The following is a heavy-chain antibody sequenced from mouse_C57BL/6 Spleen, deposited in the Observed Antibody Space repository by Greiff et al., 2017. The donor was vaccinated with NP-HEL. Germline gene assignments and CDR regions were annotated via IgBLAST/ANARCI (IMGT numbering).Heavy chain of an antibody. D-gene: IGHD2-4*01. Sequence: EVQLQQSGPVLVKPGASVKMSCKASGYTFTDYYMNWVKQSHGKSLEWIGVINPYNGGTSYNQKFKGKATLTVDKSSSTAYMELNSLTSEDSAVYYCARRGYDYDEYYYYAMDYWGQGTSVTVSS. V-gene: IGHV1-19*01. CDR3: ARRGYDYDEYYYYAMDY. J-gene: IGHJ4*01. CDR1: GYTFTDYY. CDR2: INPYNGGT.